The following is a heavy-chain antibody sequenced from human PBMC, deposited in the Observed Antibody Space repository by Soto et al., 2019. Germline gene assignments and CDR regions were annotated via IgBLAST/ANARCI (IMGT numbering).Heavy chain of an antibody. J-gene: IGHJ2*01. D-gene: IGHD6-19*01. CDR3: ARDYSSGWYWYFDL. CDR1: GFTFSSYG. V-gene: IGHV3-33*01. Sequence: QVQLVESGGGVVQPGRSLRLSCAASGFTFSSYGMHWVRQAPGKGLEWVAVIWYDGSNKYYADSVKGRFTISRDNSKNTLYLQMNSMRAEDTAVDYCARDYSSGWYWYFDLWGRGTLVTVSS. CDR2: IWYDGSNK.